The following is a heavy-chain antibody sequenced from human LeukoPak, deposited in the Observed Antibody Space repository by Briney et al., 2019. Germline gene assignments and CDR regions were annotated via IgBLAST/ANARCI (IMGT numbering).Heavy chain of an antibody. CDR3: AREGERYYFDY. CDR1: GFTFSDYY. Sequence: GGSLRLSCAASGFTFSDYYMNWIRQAPGKGLEWVSHISSGGSIIYYADSVKGRFTISRDNAKNSLYLQMTSLRAEDTAVYYCAREGERYYFDYWGQGTLVTVSS. CDR2: ISSGGSII. J-gene: IGHJ4*02. V-gene: IGHV3-11*04.